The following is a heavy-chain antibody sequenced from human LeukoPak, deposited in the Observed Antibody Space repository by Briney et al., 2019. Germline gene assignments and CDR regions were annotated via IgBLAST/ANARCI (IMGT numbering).Heavy chain of an antibody. CDR3: AKAIEAVGYCSGGSCYPIDY. V-gene: IGHV3-23*01. D-gene: IGHD2-15*01. Sequence: GGSLRLSCAASGFTFSSYAMSWVRQAPGKGLGWVSAISGSGGSTYYADSVKGRFTISRQNSKNPLYLQINSLRAEDTAVYYCAKAIEAVGYCSGGSCYPIDYWGQGTLVSVSS. CDR1: GFTFSSYA. J-gene: IGHJ4*02. CDR2: ISGSGGST.